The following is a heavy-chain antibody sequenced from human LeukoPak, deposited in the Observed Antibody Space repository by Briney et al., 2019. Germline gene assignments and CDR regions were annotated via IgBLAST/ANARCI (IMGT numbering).Heavy chain of an antibody. Sequence: PSETLSLTCAVYGGSFSGYYWSWIRQPPGKGLEWIGEINHSRSTNYNPSLKSRVTITVDASKNQFSLKLSSVTAADTAVYYCARKPRTTGTTTHSYYYYYCMDVWGKGTTVTVSS. CDR3: ARKPRTTGTTTHSYYYYYCMDV. V-gene: IGHV4-34*01. D-gene: IGHD1-1*01. CDR2: INHSRST. J-gene: IGHJ6*03. CDR1: GGSFSGYY.